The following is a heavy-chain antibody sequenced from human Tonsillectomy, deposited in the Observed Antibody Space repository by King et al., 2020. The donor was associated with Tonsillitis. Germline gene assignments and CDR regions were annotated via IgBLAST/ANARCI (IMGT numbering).Heavy chain of an antibody. D-gene: IGHD3-22*01. CDR1: GYTFTGYY. CDR3: ARDGGSYYESRWFDP. V-gene: IGHV1-2*02. CDR2: INPNSGGT. Sequence: VQLVQSGAEVKKPGASVKVSCKASGYTFTGYYMHWVRQAPGQGLEWMGWINPNSGGTNYAQKFQGRVTMTRDTSISTAYMELSRLRSDDTAVYYCARDGGSYYESRWFDPWGQGTLVTVSS. J-gene: IGHJ5*02.